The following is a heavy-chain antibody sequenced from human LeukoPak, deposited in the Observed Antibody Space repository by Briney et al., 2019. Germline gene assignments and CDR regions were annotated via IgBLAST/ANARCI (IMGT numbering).Heavy chain of an antibody. CDR2: IYYSGST. CDR3: ARDSSIAARPKWDYYYYGMDV. Sequence: GSLRLSCAASGFTFSSYAMSWIRQPPGKGLEWIGSIYYSGSTYYDPSLKSRVTISVDTSKNQFSLKLSSVTAADTAVYYCARDSSIAARPKWDYYYYGMDVWGQGTTVTVSS. CDR1: GFTFSSYA. V-gene: IGHV4-39*02. J-gene: IGHJ6*02. D-gene: IGHD6-6*01.